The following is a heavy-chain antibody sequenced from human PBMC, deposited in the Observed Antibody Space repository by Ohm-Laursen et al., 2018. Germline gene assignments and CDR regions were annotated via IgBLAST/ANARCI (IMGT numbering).Heavy chain of an antibody. CDR1: GFSVSTNY. V-gene: IGHV3-53*01. Sequence: SLRLSCAASGFSVSTNYMNWARQAPGKGLEWVSVIYSGGGTNYADSVKGRFTISRDNSKNTLYLQMNSLRAEDTAVYYCARSIKDYGDYGWGQGTLVTVSS. CDR2: IYSGGGT. CDR3: ARSIKDYGDYG. J-gene: IGHJ4*02. D-gene: IGHD4-17*01.